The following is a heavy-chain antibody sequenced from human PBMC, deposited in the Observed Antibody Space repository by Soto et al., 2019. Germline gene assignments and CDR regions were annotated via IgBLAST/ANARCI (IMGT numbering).Heavy chain of an antibody. J-gene: IGHJ4*02. V-gene: IGHV4-34*01. CDR1: GGSFSGYY. CDR2: INHSGST. CDR3: ARAAAAGRLRVDY. Sequence: SETLSLTCAVYGGSFSGYYWSWIRQPPGKGLEWIGEINHSGSTNYNPSLKSRVTISVDTSKNQFSLKLSSVTAADTAVYYCARAAAAGRLRVDYWGQGTLVTVSS. D-gene: IGHD6-13*01.